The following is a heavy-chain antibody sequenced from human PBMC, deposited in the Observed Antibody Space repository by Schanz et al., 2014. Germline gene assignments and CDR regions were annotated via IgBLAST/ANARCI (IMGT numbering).Heavy chain of an antibody. Sequence: QVQLQESGPGLVKPSETLSLTCTVSGYSISSGYYWGWIRQPPGKGLEWIGSVYHSGSTYYNPSLKSGVPILVDTPKTQFSLKLSSVTAADTAVYYCARSTGDPFDYWGQGTLVTVSS. CDR2: VYHSGST. CDR1: GYSISSGYY. CDR3: ARSTGDPFDY. J-gene: IGHJ4*02. V-gene: IGHV4-38-2*02. D-gene: IGHD7-27*01.